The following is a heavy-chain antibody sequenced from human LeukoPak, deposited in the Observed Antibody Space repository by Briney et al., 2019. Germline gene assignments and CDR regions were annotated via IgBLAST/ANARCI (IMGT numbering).Heavy chain of an antibody. CDR1: GFSFNTGVVG. J-gene: IGHJ4*02. D-gene: IGHD3-3*01. CDR2: IYWNDDK. Sequence: SGPTLVNPTQTLTLTCTFSGFSFNTGVVGVGWIRQPPGQALEWVTIIYWNDDKRYSPSLKSRLTITKDTSKNQVVLTVTNMDPVDTATYYCAHTGVAFWSGPHFDYWGQGTLVTVSS. V-gene: IGHV2-5*01. CDR3: AHTGVAFWSGPHFDY.